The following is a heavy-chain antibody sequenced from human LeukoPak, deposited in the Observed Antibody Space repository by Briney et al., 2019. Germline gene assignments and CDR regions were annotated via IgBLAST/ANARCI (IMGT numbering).Heavy chain of an antibody. CDR3: ARERGYSYGYSDY. CDR1: GFTFSSYS. CDR2: ISSSSSTT. D-gene: IGHD5-18*01. J-gene: IGHJ4*02. Sequence: GGSLRLSCAASGFTFSSYSMNWVRQAPGKGLEWVSYISSSSSTTYHADSVQGRFTISRDNAKNSLYLQMNSLRAEDTAVYYCARERGYSYGYSDYWGQRTLVTVS. V-gene: IGHV3-48*04.